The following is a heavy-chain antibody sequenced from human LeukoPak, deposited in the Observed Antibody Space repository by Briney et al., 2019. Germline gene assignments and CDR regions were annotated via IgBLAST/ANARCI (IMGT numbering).Heavy chain of an antibody. CDR3: ARVGTYDAFDI. J-gene: IGHJ3*02. CDR2: IYSGGST. Sequence: PGGSLRLSCAASGFTFSSYAMSWVRQAPGKGLEWVSVIYSGGSTYYADSVKGRFTISRDNSKSTLYLQMNSLRAEDTAVYYCARVGTYDAFDIWGQGTMVTVSS. CDR1: GFTFSSYA. D-gene: IGHD3-10*01. V-gene: IGHV3-66*01.